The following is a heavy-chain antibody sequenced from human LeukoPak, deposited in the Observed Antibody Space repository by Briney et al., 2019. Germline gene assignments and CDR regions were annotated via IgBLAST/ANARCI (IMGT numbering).Heavy chain of an antibody. CDR3: ARPAYSGSYYPPFFDS. CDR2: IYPGDSDT. D-gene: IGHD1-26*01. CDR1: GYSFTSYW. Sequence: GESLKISCKGSGYSFTSYWIGWVRQMPGKGLEWMGIIYPGDSDTRYSPSFQGQVTISADKSISTAYLQWSSLKASDTAMYYCARPAYSGSYYPPFFDSWGQGTLVTVSS. J-gene: IGHJ4*02. V-gene: IGHV5-51*01.